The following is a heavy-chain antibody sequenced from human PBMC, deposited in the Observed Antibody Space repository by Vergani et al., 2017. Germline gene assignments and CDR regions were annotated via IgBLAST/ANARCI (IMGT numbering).Heavy chain of an antibody. V-gene: IGHV1-69*13. CDR2: IIPIFGTA. CDR3: AGLPDYYDRSCFGHWFDP. CDR1: GGTFSSYA. J-gene: IGHJ5*02. D-gene: IGHD3-22*01. Sequence: QVQLVQSGAEVKKPGSSVKVSCKASGGTFSSYAISWVRQAPGQGLEWMGSIIPIFGTANYAQKFQGRVTITADESTSTAYMELSSLRSEDTAVYYCAGLPDYYDRSCFGHWFDPWGQGTLVTVSA.